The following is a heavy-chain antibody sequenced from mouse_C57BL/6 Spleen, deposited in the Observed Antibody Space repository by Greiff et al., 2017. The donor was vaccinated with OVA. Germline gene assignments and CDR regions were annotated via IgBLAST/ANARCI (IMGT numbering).Heavy chain of an antibody. CDR2: ISSGSSTI. CDR3: ERDYYGSFDAMDY. V-gene: IGHV5-17*01. Sequence: DVKLVESGGGLVKPGGSLKLSCAASGFTFSDYGMHWVRQAPEKGLEWVAYISSGSSTIYYADTVKGRFTISRDNAKNTLFLQMSSLRSEDTAMYYCERDYYGSFDAMDYWGQGTSVTGSS. D-gene: IGHD1-1*01. J-gene: IGHJ4*01. CDR1: GFTFSDYG.